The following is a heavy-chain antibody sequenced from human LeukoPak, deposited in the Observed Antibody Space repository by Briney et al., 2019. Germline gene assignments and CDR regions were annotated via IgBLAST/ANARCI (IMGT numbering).Heavy chain of an antibody. Sequence: GGSLRLSCAASGFTFSSYAMSWVRQAPGKGLEWVANIKQDGSEKYYVDSVKGRFTISRDNAKNSLYLQMNSLRAEDTAVYYCARNFGVVRPYVDYWGQGTLVTVSS. J-gene: IGHJ4*02. D-gene: IGHD3-3*01. CDR1: GFTFSSYA. CDR2: IKQDGSEK. CDR3: ARNFGVVRPYVDY. V-gene: IGHV3-7*01.